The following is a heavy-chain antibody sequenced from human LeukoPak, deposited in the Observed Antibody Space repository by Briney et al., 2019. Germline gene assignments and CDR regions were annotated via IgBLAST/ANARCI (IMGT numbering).Heavy chain of an antibody. CDR2: ISYDGSNK. CDR3: ARVGAMTTVTTAWFDP. V-gene: IGHV3-30*04. Sequence: GGSLRLSCAASGFTFSSYAMHWVRQAPGKGLEWVAVISYDGSNKYYADSVKGRFTISRDNSKNTLYLQMNSLRAEDTAVYYCARVGAMTTVTTAWFDPWGQGTLVTVSS. CDR1: GFTFSSYA. D-gene: IGHD4-17*01. J-gene: IGHJ5*02.